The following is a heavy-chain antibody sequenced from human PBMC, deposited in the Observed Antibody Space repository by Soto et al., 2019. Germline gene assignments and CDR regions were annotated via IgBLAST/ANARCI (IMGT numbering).Heavy chain of an antibody. V-gene: IGHV3-23*01. J-gene: IGHJ6*02. D-gene: IGHD6-19*01. CDR3: AKDKSGQWLVGYYYGMDV. CDR2: ISGSGGST. CDR1: GVTFRGHG. Sequence: LRLRWAAAGVTFRGHGMSRVRQATGKGLEWVSAISGSGGSTYYADSVKGRFTISRDDSKNTLYLQMNSLRAEDTAVYYCAKDKSGQWLVGYYYGMDVWGQGTTVTVSS.